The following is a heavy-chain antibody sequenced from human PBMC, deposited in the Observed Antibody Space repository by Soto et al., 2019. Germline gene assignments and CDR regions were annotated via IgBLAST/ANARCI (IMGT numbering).Heavy chain of an antibody. Sequence: SVKVSCKASGGTFSTSTITWVRQAPGQGLEWMGRIIPMLGIGNNAQKFQGRVTITADKSTSTAYMELSSLRSEDTAVYYCARARGLGDYYGMDVWGQGTTVTVSS. J-gene: IGHJ6*02. D-gene: IGHD3-10*01. CDR3: ARARGLGDYYGMDV. V-gene: IGHV1-69*02. CDR1: GGTFSTST. CDR2: IIPMLGIG.